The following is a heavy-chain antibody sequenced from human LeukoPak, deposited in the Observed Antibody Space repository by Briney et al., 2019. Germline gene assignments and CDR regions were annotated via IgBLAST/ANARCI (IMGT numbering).Heavy chain of an antibody. Sequence: GGSLRLSCAASGFTFSSYSMNWVRQAPGKGLEWVSSISSSSSYIYYADSVKGRFTISRDNAKNSLYLQMNSLRAEDTAVYYCARAAGCGGDCYPYYYYYYMDVWGKGTTVTVSS. CDR1: GFTFSSYS. CDR2: ISSSSSYI. CDR3: ARAAGCGGDCYPYYYYYYMDV. D-gene: IGHD2-21*01. J-gene: IGHJ6*03. V-gene: IGHV3-21*01.